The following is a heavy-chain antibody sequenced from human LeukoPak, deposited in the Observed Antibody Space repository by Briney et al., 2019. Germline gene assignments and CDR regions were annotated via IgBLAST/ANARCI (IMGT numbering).Heavy chain of an antibody. J-gene: IGHJ3*02. CDR1: GYTLTGHY. Sequence: GPVKVSCKASGYTLTGHYIHWVRQAPGQGLEWMGWISPHSGFTVYPQRFQGRVTMTTDTSISTAFLEVRRLRSDDTAAYYCARQTGDDALDIWGQGTMITVYS. CDR2: ISPHSGFT. V-gene: IGHV1-2*02. CDR3: ARQTGDDALDI. D-gene: IGHD7-27*01.